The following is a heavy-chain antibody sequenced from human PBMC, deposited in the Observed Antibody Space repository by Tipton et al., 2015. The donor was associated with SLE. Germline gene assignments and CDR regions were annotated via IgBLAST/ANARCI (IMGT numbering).Heavy chain of an antibody. CDR2: IYYSGST. D-gene: IGHD3-10*01. V-gene: IGHV4-31*03. CDR3: ARDTAHYGSGDGAFDI. Sequence: TLSLTCTVSGGSISSGGYYWSWIRQHPGKGLEWIGYIYYSGSTYYNPSLKSRVTISADTSKNQFSLKLSSVTAADTAVYYCARDTAHYGSGDGAFDIWGQGTMVTVSS. J-gene: IGHJ3*02. CDR1: GGSISSGGYY.